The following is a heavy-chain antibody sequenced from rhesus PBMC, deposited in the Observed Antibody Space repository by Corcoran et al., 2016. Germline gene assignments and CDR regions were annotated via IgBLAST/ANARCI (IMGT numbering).Heavy chain of an antibody. CDR1: GGSISASCL. V-gene: IGHV4S10*01. D-gene: IGHD6-13*01. CDR3: ARDRGIAAIGGLDS. Sequence: VQLQESGPGVVRPSETLPLTSAVPGGSISASCLWSWGRHPPGQGLECIGYIYGSITSTNYDPPLKRRVTISKDTSKNQFYLKLSSVTAADTAVYYCARDRGIAAIGGLDSWGQGVVVTVSS. CDR2: IYGSITST. J-gene: IGHJ6*01.